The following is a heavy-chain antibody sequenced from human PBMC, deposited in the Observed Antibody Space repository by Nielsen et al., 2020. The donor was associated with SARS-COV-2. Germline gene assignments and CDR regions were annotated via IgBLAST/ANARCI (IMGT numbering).Heavy chain of an antibody. Sequence: GGSLRLSCAASGFTFSSYAMHWVRQAPGKGLEWVAVISYDGSNKYYADSVKGRFTISRDNSKNTLYLQMNSLRAEDTAVYYCAKDTRYCSSTSCYAHYYYYGMDVWGQGTTVTVSS. CDR1: GFTFSSYA. V-gene: IGHV3-30*04. J-gene: IGHJ6*02. CDR2: ISYDGSNK. CDR3: AKDTRYCSSTSCYAHYYYYGMDV. D-gene: IGHD2-2*01.